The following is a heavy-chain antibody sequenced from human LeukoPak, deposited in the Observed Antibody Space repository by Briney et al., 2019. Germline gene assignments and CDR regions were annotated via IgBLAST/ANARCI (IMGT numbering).Heavy chain of an antibody. Sequence: SETLSLTCTVSGGSISTYYWSWIRQPPGKGLEWIGYIYHSGSTNYNPSLKSRVTISGDTSQNQFYLKLSSVTAADTAVYYCARDGYSGSDALWGQGTLVTVSS. D-gene: IGHD5-12*01. CDR3: ARDGYSGSDAL. V-gene: IGHV4-59*01. CDR1: GGSISTYY. CDR2: IYHSGST. J-gene: IGHJ4*02.